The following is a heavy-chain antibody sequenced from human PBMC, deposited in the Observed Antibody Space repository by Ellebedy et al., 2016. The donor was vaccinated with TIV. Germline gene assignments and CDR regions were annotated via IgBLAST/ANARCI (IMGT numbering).Heavy chain of an antibody. CDR1: GYTFNAYG. J-gene: IGHJ4*02. CDR3: ARGGVSRVQNLDY. Sequence: AASVKVSCKASGYTFNAYGVSWVRQAPGQGLEWMGWISPYNGNEKYAQKFQGRVTMTTDSSTRTAYMELRSLRSDDTAIYYCARGGVSRVQNLDYWGQGTLVTVAS. V-gene: IGHV1-18*01. CDR2: ISPYNGNE. D-gene: IGHD3-10*01.